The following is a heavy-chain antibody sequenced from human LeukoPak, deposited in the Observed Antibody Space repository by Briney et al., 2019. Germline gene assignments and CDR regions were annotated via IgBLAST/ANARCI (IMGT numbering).Heavy chain of an antibody. V-gene: IGHV5-10-1*01. Sequence: GASLKISCKGSGYSFTSYWISWVRQMPGKGLEWMGRIDPSDSYTNYSPSFQGHVTISADKSISTAYLQWSSLKASDTAMYYCVKGVSGSYFAMDVWGQGTTVTVSS. CDR1: GYSFTSYW. J-gene: IGHJ6*02. CDR2: IDPSDSYT. D-gene: IGHD3-10*01. CDR3: VKGVSGSYFAMDV.